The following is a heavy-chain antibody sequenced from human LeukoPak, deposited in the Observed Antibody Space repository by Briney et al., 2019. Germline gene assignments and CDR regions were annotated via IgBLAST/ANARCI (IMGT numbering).Heavy chain of an antibody. Sequence: SETLSLTCTVSGGSISSYYWGWIRQPPGKGLEWIGYIYYGGNTKYNPSLKSRVTISLDTSKNQFSLKLSSVTAADTAVYYCARDARYYDSSGYYAFDIWGQGTMVTVSS. D-gene: IGHD3-22*01. CDR2: IYYGGNT. CDR1: GGSISSYY. CDR3: ARDARYYDSSGYYAFDI. J-gene: IGHJ3*02. V-gene: IGHV4-59*01.